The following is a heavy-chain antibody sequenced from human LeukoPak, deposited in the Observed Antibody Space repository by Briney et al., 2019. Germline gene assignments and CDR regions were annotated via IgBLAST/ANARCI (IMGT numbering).Heavy chain of an antibody. J-gene: IGHJ5*02. CDR3: AKDRGPGVGIANNWFDP. CDR1: GFTFRLYA. Sequence: SGGSLRLSCAASGFTFRLYAMNWVRQAPGKGLEWVSGIGGSAASTFYADSVKGRFTISRDNSENTLYLQMNSLRAEDTAVYYCAKDRGPGVGIANNWFDPWGQGTLVTVSS. D-gene: IGHD1-26*01. CDR2: IGGSAAST. V-gene: IGHV3-23*01.